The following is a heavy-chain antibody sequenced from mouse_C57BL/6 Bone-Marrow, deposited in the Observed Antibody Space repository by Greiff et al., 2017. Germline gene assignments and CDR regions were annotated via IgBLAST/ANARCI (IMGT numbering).Heavy chain of an antibody. D-gene: IGHD2-4*01. Sequence: QVQLQQSGAELARPGASVKLSCKASGYTFTSYGISWVKQRTGQGLEWIGEIYPRSGNTYYNEKFKGKATLTADKSSSTAYMELRSLTTEDSAVYFCASPYDYEYDYAMDYWGQGTSVTVSS. CDR2: IYPRSGNT. J-gene: IGHJ4*01. V-gene: IGHV1-81*01. CDR3: ASPYDYEYDYAMDY. CDR1: GYTFTSYG.